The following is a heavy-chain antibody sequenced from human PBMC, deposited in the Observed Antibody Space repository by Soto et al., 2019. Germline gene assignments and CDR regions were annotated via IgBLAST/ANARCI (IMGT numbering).Heavy chain of an antibody. Sequence: EVQLVESGGGLVQPGGSLRLSCAASGFTFSSYSMNWVRQAPGKGLEWVSYISSSSSTIYYADSVKGRFTISRDNAKNSLYLQMNSLRAEDTAVYHCARAETYYDFWSGGYFDYWGQGTLVTVSS. CDR3: ARAETYYDFWSGGYFDY. CDR1: GFTFSSYS. D-gene: IGHD3-3*01. V-gene: IGHV3-48*01. J-gene: IGHJ4*02. CDR2: ISSSSSTI.